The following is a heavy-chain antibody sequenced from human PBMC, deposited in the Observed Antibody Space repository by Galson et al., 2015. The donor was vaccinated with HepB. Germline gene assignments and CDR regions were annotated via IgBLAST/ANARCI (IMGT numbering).Heavy chain of an antibody. D-gene: IGHD3-22*01. J-gene: IGHJ6*03. CDR3: AAHGSSGYYYYYYYMDV. Sequence: SLRLSCAASGFTFSTYWMSWVRQAPGKGLEWVANIKQDGSEKYYVDSVKGRFTISRDNAKNSLYLQMNSLRAEDTAVYYCAAHGSSGYYYYYYYMDVWGKGTTVTVSS. CDR1: GFTFSTYW. V-gene: IGHV3-7*01. CDR2: IKQDGSEK.